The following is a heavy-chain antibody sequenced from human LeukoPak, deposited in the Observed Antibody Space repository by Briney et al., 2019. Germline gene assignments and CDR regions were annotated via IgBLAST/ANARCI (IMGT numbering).Heavy chain of an antibody. CDR1: GFTFSSYS. CDR2: FSSSGSYI. V-gene: IGHV3-21*01. Sequence: GGSLRLSCAASGFTFSSYSMNWVRQAPGKGLEWVSSFSSSGSYIYYADSVKGRFTISRDNAKKSLYLQMNSLRAEDTAVYYCATPLAPGSGSDYWGQGTLVTVTS. D-gene: IGHD3-10*01. CDR3: ATPLAPGSGSDY. J-gene: IGHJ4*02.